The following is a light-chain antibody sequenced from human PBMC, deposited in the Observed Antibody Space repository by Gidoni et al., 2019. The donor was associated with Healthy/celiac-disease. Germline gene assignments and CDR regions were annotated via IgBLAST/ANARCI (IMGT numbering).Light chain of an antibody. Sequence: EIVMTQSPATLSVSPGERATLSCRGRQSLISNLAWYQQKPGQAPWLLIYVAYTRAIGIPARFRGSGSGTGFAFTISSLQSEAFAVSYCQQYNNWPPGGVFGGGTKVEIK. CDR2: VAY. CDR3: QQYNNWPPGGV. V-gene: IGKV3-15*01. J-gene: IGKJ4*01. CDR1: QSLISN.